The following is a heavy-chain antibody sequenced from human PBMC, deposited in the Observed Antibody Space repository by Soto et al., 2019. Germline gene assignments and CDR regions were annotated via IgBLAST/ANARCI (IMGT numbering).Heavy chain of an antibody. CDR3: AREFTVGSTKAVLAY. J-gene: IGHJ4*02. V-gene: IGHV3-30-3*01. D-gene: IGHD1-26*01. CDR2: ISYDGNNK. CDR1: GFTFSSYS. Sequence: GGSLRLSCVVSGFTFSSYSMYWVRQAPGKGLEWVTIISYDGNNKYYADFVKGRFTVSRDNSKNTLYLQMTSLRAEDTAIYYCAREFTVGSTKAVLAYWGQGTLVTVSS.